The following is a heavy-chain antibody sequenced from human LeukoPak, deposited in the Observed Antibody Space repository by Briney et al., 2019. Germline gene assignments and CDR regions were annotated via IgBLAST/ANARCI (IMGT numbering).Heavy chain of an antibody. V-gene: IGHV1-8*01. J-gene: IGHJ5*02. CDR3: TRGPSYHSKWVGGMWFDP. Sequence: ASVKVSCKASGYTFTSYDIHWVRQASGHGLEWMGWMNPKSAHTGLAQRFQSRVTLTRNTSISTAYMELSSLTSEDTAMYYCTRGPSYHSKWVGGMWFDPWGQGTLVSVSS. CDR1: GYTFTSYD. D-gene: IGHD3-10*01. CDR2: MNPKSAHT.